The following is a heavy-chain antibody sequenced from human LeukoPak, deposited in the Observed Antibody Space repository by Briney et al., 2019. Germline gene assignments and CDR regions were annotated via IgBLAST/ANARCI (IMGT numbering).Heavy chain of an antibody. J-gene: IGHJ6*02. Sequence: PGGSLRLSCAASGFTFSSCGMHWVRQAPGKGLEWVAVISYDGSNKYYADSVKGRFTISRDNSKNTLYLQMNSLRAEDTAVYYCAKGGGSYPYYYYGMDVWGQGTTVTVSS. CDR2: ISYDGSNK. V-gene: IGHV3-30*18. D-gene: IGHD1-26*01. CDR3: AKGGGSYPYYYYGMDV. CDR1: GFTFSSCG.